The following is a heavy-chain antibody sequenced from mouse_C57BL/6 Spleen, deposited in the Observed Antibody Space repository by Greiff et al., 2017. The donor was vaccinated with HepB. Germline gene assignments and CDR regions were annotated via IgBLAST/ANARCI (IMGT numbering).Heavy chain of an antibody. D-gene: IGHD1-1*01. CDR3: HYYGSSFHWYFDV. CDR2: IYPGNSDT. V-gene: IGHV1-5*01. J-gene: IGHJ1*03. Sequence: EVQLQQSGTVLARPGASVKMSCKTSGYTFTSYWMHWVKQRPGQGLEWIGAIYPGNSDTSYNQKFKGKAKLTAVTSASTAYMELSSLTNEDSAVYYCHYYGSSFHWYFDVWGTGTTVTVSS. CDR1: GYTFTSYW.